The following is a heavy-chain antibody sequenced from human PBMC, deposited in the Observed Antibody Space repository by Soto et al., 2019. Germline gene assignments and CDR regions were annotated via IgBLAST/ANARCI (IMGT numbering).Heavy chain of an antibody. Sequence: GGSLRLSCSVSGFTFSSYAMHWVRQAPGKGLEYVSSISSNGGSTYYPDSVKGRFTISRDNSKNTLYLQMSSLRVEDTAVYYCAKSSGGWYKNYFDYWRQGTLVTVSS. D-gene: IGHD6-19*01. CDR3: AKSSGGWYKNYFDY. CDR1: GFTFSSYA. J-gene: IGHJ4*02. CDR2: ISSNGGST. V-gene: IGHV3-64D*06.